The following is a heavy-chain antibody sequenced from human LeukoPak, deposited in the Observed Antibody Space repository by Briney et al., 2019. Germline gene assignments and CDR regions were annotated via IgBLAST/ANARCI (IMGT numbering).Heavy chain of an antibody. CDR3: ARDFSWNNGVDY. CDR1: GYTFTSYY. Sequence: ASVKVSCKASGYTFTSYYMHWVRQAPGQGLEWMGIINPSGGSTSYAQKFQGRVTMTRDMSTSTVYMELSSLRSEDTAVYYCARDFSWNNGVDYWGQGTLVTVSS. CDR2: INPSGGST. D-gene: IGHD1/OR15-1a*01. V-gene: IGHV1-46*01. J-gene: IGHJ4*02.